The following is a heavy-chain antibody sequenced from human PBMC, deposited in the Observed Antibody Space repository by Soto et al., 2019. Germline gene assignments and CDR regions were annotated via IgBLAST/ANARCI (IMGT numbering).Heavy chain of an antibody. CDR1: GYGFTSYW. V-gene: IGHV5-10-1*01. Sequence: GASLNISCKGAGYGFTSYWNSWVRQMPGKVLQWMGRIDPSDSYTNYSPSFQGHVTISADKSISTAYLQGSSLKAADTAMYHCARLEPVTGDALTDYWGQGTLVTVS. CDR3: ARLEPVTGDALTDY. J-gene: IGHJ4*02. CDR2: IDPSDSYT. D-gene: IGHD1-1*01.